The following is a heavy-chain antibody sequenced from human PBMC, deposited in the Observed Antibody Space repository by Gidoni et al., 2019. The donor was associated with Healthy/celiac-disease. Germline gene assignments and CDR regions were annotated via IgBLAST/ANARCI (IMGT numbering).Heavy chain of an antibody. J-gene: IGHJ3*02. D-gene: IGHD3-10*01. V-gene: IGHV3-21*01. CDR2: ISSSSSYI. Sequence: EVQLVESGGGLVKPGGSLRLSCAASGFTFNSYSMNWVRQAPGKGLEWVSSISSSSSYIYYADSVKGRFTISRDNAKNSLYLQMNSLRAEDTAVYYCASWGDDDAFDIWGQGTMVTVSS. CDR1: GFTFNSYS. CDR3: ASWGDDDAFDI.